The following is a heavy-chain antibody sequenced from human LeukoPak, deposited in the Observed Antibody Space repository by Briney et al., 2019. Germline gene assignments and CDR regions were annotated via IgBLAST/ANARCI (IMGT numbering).Heavy chain of an antibody. V-gene: IGHV1-18*01. CDR1: GYTFTSYG. Sequence: ASVKVSCKASGYTFTSYGISWVRQAPGQGLEWMGWISAYNGNTNYAQKLQGRVTMTTDTSTSTAYMELRSLRSDDTAVYYCARPITIFGVVAHFDYWGQGTLVTVSS. CDR2: ISAYNGNT. CDR3: ARPITIFGVVAHFDY. D-gene: IGHD3-3*01. J-gene: IGHJ4*02.